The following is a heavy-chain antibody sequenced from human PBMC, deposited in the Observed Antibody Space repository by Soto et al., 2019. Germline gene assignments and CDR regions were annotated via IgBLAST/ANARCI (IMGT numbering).Heavy chain of an antibody. V-gene: IGHV4-30-2*01. CDR2: IYHSGST. Sequence: PSETLSLTCAVSGGSISSGGYSWSWIRQPPGKGLEWIGYIYHSGSTYYNPSLKSRVTISADRSKNQFSLKLSSVTAADTAVYYCARAARYSGSYYEIDYWGQGTLVTVSS. D-gene: IGHD1-26*01. CDR1: GGSISSGGYS. CDR3: ARAARYSGSYYEIDY. J-gene: IGHJ4*02.